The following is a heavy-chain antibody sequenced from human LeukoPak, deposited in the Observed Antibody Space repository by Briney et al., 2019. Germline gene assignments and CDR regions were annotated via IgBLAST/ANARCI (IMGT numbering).Heavy chain of an antibody. CDR1: GYTFTSYG. V-gene: IGHV1-18*01. J-gene: IGHJ1*01. Sequence: APVKVSCKASGYTFTSYGISWVRQAPGQGLEWMGWISAYNGDTNDAQKFQGRVTMTTETSTSTAYMELRSLRSDDTAVYYCARVQMVRGVLIPEYFQHWGQGTLVTVSS. CDR2: ISAYNGDT. D-gene: IGHD3-10*01. CDR3: ARVQMVRGVLIPEYFQH.